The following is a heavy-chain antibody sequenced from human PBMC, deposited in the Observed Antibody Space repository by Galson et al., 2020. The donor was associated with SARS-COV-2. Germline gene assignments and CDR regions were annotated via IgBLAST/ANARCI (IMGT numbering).Heavy chain of an antibody. CDR1: GYTFTTNY. D-gene: IGHD3-3*01. J-gene: IGHJ4*02. CDR3: ARGGTVFGVAIMPLDS. Sequence: ASVKVSCRATGYTFTTNYIHWVRQAPGQGLEWMGWMNPSSGDTKFAQKFQGRVIMTRDMSTPTAYMDLSRLRSEDTAVYFCARGGTVFGVAIMPLDSGGQGSLVTVSS. V-gene: IGHV1-2*02. CDR2: MNPSSGDT.